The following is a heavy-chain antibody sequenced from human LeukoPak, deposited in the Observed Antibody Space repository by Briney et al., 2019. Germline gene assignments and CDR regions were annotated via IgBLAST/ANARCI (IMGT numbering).Heavy chain of an antibody. J-gene: IGHJ5*02. CDR2: ISGSGGST. Sequence: GGSLRLSCAASGFTFSSYAMSWVRQAPGKGLEWVSAISGSGGSTYYADSVKGRFTISRDNSKNTLYLQMNSLRAEDTAVYYCAKVFNYYDSSPSPQFDPWGQGTLVTVSS. CDR1: GFTFSSYA. CDR3: AKVFNYYDSSPSPQFDP. V-gene: IGHV3-23*01. D-gene: IGHD3-22*01.